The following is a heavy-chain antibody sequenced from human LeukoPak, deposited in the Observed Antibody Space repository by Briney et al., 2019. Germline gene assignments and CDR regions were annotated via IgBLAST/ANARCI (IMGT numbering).Heavy chain of an antibody. CDR2: IGSSSSYI. CDR1: GFTFSSYS. V-gene: IGHV3-21*01. CDR3: ATLGGTMVRGSYYFDY. Sequence: PGGSLRLSCAASGFTFSSYSMNWVRQAPGKGLEWVSSIGSSSSYIYYADSVKGRFTISRDNAKNSLYLQMYSLRAEDTAVYYCATLGGTMVRGSYYFDYWGQGTLVTVSS. D-gene: IGHD3-10*01. J-gene: IGHJ4*02.